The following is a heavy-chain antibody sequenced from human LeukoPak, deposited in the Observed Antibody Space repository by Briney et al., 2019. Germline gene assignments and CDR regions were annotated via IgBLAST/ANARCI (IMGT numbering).Heavy chain of an antibody. Sequence: PGGSLRLSCAASGFTFSIYAMSWVRQAPGKGLEWVAFIRYDGSNKYYADSVKGRFTISRDNSKNTLYLQMNSLRAEDTAVYYCAKDYIVVVPAAIPGNDYWGQGTLVTVSS. CDR2: IRYDGSNK. CDR1: GFTFSIYA. CDR3: AKDYIVVVPAAIPGNDY. D-gene: IGHD2-2*01. J-gene: IGHJ4*02. V-gene: IGHV3-30*02.